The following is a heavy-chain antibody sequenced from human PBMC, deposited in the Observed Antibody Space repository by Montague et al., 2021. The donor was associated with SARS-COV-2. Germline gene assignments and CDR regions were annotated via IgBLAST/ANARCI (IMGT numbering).Heavy chain of an antibody. Sequence: SLRLSCAASGFTFSSYWMHWVRQAPGKGLVWVSRINSDGSSTSYADSVKGRFTIPRDNAKNTLYLQMNSLRAEDTAVYYCAIIAAANLREHWGQGTLVTVSS. CDR2: INSDGSST. V-gene: IGHV3-74*01. CDR1: GFTFSSYW. D-gene: IGHD6-13*01. J-gene: IGHJ1*01. CDR3: AIIAAANLREH.